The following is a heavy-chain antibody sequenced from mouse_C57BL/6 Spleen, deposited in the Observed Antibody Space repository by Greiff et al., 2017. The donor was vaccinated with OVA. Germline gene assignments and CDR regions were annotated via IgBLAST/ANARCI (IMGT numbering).Heavy chain of an antibody. Sequence: EVQLQESGPELVKPGASVKISCKASGYSFTGYYMNWVKQSPEKSLEWIGEINPSTGGTTYNQKFKAKATLTVDKSSSTAYMQLKSLTSEDSAVYYCARWNYGSRYYAMDYWGQGTSVTVSS. CDR2: INPSTGGT. CDR1: GYSFTGYY. CDR3: ARWNYGSRYYAMDY. D-gene: IGHD1-1*01. J-gene: IGHJ4*01. V-gene: IGHV1-42*01.